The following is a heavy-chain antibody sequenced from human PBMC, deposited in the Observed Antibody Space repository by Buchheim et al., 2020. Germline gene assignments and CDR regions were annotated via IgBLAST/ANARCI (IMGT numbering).Heavy chain of an antibody. CDR3: AKSRSSSSWLQRYYFDY. D-gene: IGHD6-13*01. V-gene: IGHV3-23*01. Sequence: EVQLLESGGGLVQPGGSLRLSCAASGFTFSSYAMSWDRQAPGKGLEWVSAISGSGGSTYYADSVKGRFTISRDNSKNTLYLQMNSLRAEDTAVYYCAKSRSSSSWLQRYYFDYWGQGTL. CDR1: GFTFSSYA. CDR2: ISGSGGST. J-gene: IGHJ4*02.